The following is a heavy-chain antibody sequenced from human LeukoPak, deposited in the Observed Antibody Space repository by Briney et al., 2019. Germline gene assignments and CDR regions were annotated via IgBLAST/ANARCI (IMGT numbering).Heavy chain of an antibody. CDR1: GFTFSNYG. J-gene: IGHJ4*02. D-gene: IGHD2-2*03. CDR3: ASGSGH. V-gene: IGHV3-48*02. Sequence: GGSLRLSCAASGFTFSNYGLNWVRQAPGKGLEWVSHISSSGSAKYYADSVKGRFTISSDNAKNSLYLQMNSLRDEDTAVFYCASGSGHWGQGTLVTVSS. CDR2: ISSSGSAK.